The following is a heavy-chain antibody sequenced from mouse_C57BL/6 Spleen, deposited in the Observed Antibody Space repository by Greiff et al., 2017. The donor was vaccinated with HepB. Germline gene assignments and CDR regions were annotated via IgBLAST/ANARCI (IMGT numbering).Heavy chain of an antibody. CDR3: TRSGTGGFAY. CDR1: GYTFTDYE. D-gene: IGHD4-1*01. CDR2: IDPETGGT. J-gene: IGHJ3*01. Sequence: VKLQESGAELVRPGASVTLSCKASGYTFTDYEMHWVKQTPVHGLEWIGAIDPETGGTAYNQKFKGKAILTADKSSSTAYMELRSLTSEDSAVYYCTRSGTGGFAYWGQGTLVTVSA. V-gene: IGHV1-15*01.